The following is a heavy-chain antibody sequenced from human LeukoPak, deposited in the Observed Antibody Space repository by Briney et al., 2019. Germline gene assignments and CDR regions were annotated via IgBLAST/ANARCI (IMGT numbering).Heavy chain of an antibody. Sequence: GGSLRLSCAASGFTFSSYSMNWVRQAPGKGLEWVSSISSSSSYIYYADSVKGRFTISRDNAKNSLYLQMSSLRAEDTAVYYCARGTVVTRPIYYWGQGTLVTVSS. J-gene: IGHJ4*02. V-gene: IGHV3-21*01. CDR2: ISSSSSYI. D-gene: IGHD4-23*01. CDR1: GFTFSSYS. CDR3: ARGTVVTRPIYY.